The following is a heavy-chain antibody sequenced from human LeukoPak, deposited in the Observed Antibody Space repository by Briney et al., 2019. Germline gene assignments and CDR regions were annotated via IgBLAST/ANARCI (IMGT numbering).Heavy chain of an antibody. CDR1: GYSFTSYW. CDR3: ARAGLYDSSARNPLHDAFDI. J-gene: IGHJ3*02. D-gene: IGHD3-22*01. V-gene: IGHV5-51*01. CDR2: IYPGDSDT. Sequence: GESLKISCKGSGYSFTSYWIGWVRQMPGKGLEWMGIIYPGDSDTRYSPSFQGQVTISADKSISTAYLQWSSLKASDTAMYYCARAGLYDSSARNPLHDAFDIWGQGTMVTVSS.